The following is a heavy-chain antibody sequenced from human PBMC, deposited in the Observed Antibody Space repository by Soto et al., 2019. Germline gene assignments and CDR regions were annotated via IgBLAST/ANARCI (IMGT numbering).Heavy chain of an antibody. V-gene: IGHV3-23*01. CDR2: IHPSGGST. CDR1: GFMFSSYG. J-gene: IGHJ4*02. CDR3: AKDPSTGPPDC. Sequence: EVQLLESGGDLVQPGGSLRLSCAAAGFMFSSYGMSWVRQAPGKGLQWVATIHPSGGSTHYAESVRGRFTISRDNSRDTLYLQMNSLRAEDTAVYYCAKDPSTGPPDCWGKGALVTFSS. D-gene: IGHD3-9*01.